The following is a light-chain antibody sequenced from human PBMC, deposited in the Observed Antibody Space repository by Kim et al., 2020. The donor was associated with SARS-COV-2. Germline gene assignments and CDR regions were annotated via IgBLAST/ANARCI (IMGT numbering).Light chain of an antibody. CDR3: QQYNSYSYT. CDR1: QSISSW. CDR2: DAS. V-gene: IGKV1-5*01. J-gene: IGKJ2*01. Sequence: SASVGYVFTITCLASQSISSWLAWYQQKPGKAPKLLIYDASSLESGVPSIFFGSGSGTEFTLTISSLQPDDFATYYCQQYNSYSYTFGQGTKLEI.